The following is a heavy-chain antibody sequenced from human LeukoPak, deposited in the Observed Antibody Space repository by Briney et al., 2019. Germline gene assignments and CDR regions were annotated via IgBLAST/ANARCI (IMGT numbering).Heavy chain of an antibody. V-gene: IGHV3-23*01. J-gene: IGHJ4*02. Sequence: PGGSLRLSCAASGITFSSYAMSWVRQAPGKGLEWVSAISGSGGSTYYADSVKGRFTISRDNSKNTLYLQMNSLRAEDTAVYYCAKPYYYGSGSSRTYYFDYWGQGTLVTVSS. D-gene: IGHD3-10*01. CDR1: GITFSSYA. CDR3: AKPYYYGSGSSRTYYFDY. CDR2: ISGSGGST.